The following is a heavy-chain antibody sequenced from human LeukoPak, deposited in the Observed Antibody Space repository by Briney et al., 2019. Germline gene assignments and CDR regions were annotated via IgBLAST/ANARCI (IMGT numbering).Heavy chain of an antibody. J-gene: IGHJ4*02. CDR1: GGSFSGYY. CDR2: INHSGST. V-gene: IGHV4-34*01. D-gene: IGHD5-24*01. CDR3: ASGGYTNDY. Sequence: PSETLSLTCAVYGGSFSGYYWSWIRQPPGKGLEWIGEINHSGSTNYNPSLKSRVTISVDTSKNQFSLKLSSMTAADTAVYYCASGGYTNDYWGQGTLVTVSS.